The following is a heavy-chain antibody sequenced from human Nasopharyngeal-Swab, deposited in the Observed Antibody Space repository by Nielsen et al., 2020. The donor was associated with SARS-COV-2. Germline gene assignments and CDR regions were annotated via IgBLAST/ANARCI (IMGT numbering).Heavy chain of an antibody. Sequence: WIRQLPGKGLEWIGFIYYSGRTNYNPSLKSRVTISVDTSKNQFSLKLSSVTAADTAVYYCARNLMVRGVTSLAFDYWGQGTVVTVSS. CDR3: ARNLMVRGVTSLAFDY. D-gene: IGHD3-10*01. CDR2: IYYSGRT. J-gene: IGHJ4*02. V-gene: IGHV4-59*01.